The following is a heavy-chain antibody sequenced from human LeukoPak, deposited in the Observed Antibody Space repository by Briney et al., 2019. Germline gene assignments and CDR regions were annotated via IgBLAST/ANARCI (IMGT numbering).Heavy chain of an antibody. CDR2: INHSGST. Sequence: SETLSLTCAVYGGSFSGYYWSWIRQPPGKGLEWIGEINHSGSTNYNPSLKSRVTISVDMSKNQFSLKLSSVTAADTAVYYCARGPYYYDSSGYYYYYFDYWGQGTLVTVSS. D-gene: IGHD3-22*01. CDR1: GGSFSGYY. J-gene: IGHJ4*02. V-gene: IGHV4-34*01. CDR3: ARGPYYYDSSGYYYYYFDY.